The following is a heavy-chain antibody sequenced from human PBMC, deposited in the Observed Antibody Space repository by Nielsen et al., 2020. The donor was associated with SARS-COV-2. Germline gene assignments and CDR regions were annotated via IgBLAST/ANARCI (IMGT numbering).Heavy chain of an antibody. CDR2: IYNSGST. D-gene: IGHD2-2*01. J-gene: IGHJ6*03. Sequence: WIRQPPGKGLEWIGYIYNSGSTDYNPSLKSRVTISVDKSKNQFSLKLTSVSAADTAVYYCARSAVVLPAATYYYYYYHMDVWGKGTMVTVS. CDR3: ARSAVVLPAATYYYYYYHMDV. V-gene: IGHV4-59*01.